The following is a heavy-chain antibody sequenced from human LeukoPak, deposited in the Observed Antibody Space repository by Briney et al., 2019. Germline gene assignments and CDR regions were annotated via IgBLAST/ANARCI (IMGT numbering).Heavy chain of an antibody. J-gene: IGHJ3*02. CDR1: GFTFSSYA. CDR2: ISYDGSNK. V-gene: IGHV3-30-3*01. CDR3: ARGGRDYYDSSGYQWAYDAFDI. Sequence: GGSLRLSCAASGFTFSSYAMHWVRQAPGKGLEWVAVISYDGSNKYYADSVKGRFTISRDNSKDTLYLQMNSLRAEDTAVYYCARGGRDYYDSSGYQWAYDAFDIWGQGTMVTVSS. D-gene: IGHD3-22*01.